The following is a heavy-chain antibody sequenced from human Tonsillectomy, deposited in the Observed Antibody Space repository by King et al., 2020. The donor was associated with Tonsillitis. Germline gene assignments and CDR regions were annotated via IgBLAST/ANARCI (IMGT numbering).Heavy chain of an antibody. J-gene: IGHJ4*02. V-gene: IGHV4-30-2*01. D-gene: IGHD2-15*01. CDR1: GGSISSGGYS. Sequence: QLQESGSGLVKPSQTLSLTCAVSGGSISSGGYSWSWIRQRPGKGLEWIGYIYHSGSTYYNPSLKSRVTISVDRSKNQFSLKLSSVTAADTAVYYCARGPQYCSGGSCYSEYFDYWGQGTLVTVSS. CDR2: IYHSGST. CDR3: ARGPQYCSGGSCYSEYFDY.